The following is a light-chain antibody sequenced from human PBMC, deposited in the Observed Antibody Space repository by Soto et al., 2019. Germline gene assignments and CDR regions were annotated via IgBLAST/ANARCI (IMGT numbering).Light chain of an antibody. CDR1: QSIASR. V-gene: IGKV1-39*01. CDR2: GAS. J-gene: IGKJ5*01. Sequence: DIQMTQSPSSLSASVGDRVTITCRASQSIASRLNWYQQKPGSAPKLLIYGASTLESGVPSRFSGSGSGTDFTLTISSLQPEDFATYYCQQSYSTPITFGQGTRLEI. CDR3: QQSYSTPIT.